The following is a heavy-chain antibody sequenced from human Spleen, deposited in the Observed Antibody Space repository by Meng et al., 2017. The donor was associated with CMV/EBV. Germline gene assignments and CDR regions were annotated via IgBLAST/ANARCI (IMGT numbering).Heavy chain of an antibody. J-gene: IGHJ4*02. D-gene: IGHD6-6*01. CDR2: ISSSSTYI. Sequence: GGSLRLSCAASGFTFSDHYMNWVRQAPGKGLEWVSSISSSSTYIYYADSVKGRFTISRDNTQNSLYLQMNSLRAEDTAVYYCVRDKRARVFDHWGQGTLVTVSS. CDR3: VRDKRARVFDH. CDR1: GFTFSDHY. V-gene: IGHV3-21*06.